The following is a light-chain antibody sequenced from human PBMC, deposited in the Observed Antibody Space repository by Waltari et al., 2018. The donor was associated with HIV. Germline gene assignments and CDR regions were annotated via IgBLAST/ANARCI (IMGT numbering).Light chain of an antibody. CDR2: EVS. CDR3: SSYASTSTRV. J-gene: IGLJ3*02. Sequence: QSALTQPASVSGSPGQSITISCTGTSHDVGGYKYVSWYHQHPGKAPKVVIYEVSNRTAGVSNRFSGSKAGNTASLTISGLQAEDEADYYCSSYASTSTRVFGGGTKLTVL. V-gene: IGLV2-14*01. CDR1: SHDVGGYKY.